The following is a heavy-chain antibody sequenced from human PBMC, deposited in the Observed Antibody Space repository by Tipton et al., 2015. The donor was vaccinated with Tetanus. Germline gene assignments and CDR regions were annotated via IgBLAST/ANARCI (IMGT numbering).Heavy chain of an antibody. V-gene: IGHV3-7*04. Sequence: SLRLSCVASGFTFSSYAMHWVRQAPGKGLEWVANINPDGSEKFYMDSVKGRFTVSRDNAKNSVYLQMNSLRAEDTAVYYCARGTVRDYWGQGTLVTVSS. CDR3: ARGTVRDY. CDR2: INPDGSEK. CDR1: GFTFSSYA. D-gene: IGHD4-17*01. J-gene: IGHJ4*02.